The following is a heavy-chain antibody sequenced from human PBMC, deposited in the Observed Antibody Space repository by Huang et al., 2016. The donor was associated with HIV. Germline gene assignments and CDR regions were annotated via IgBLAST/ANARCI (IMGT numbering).Heavy chain of an antibody. CDR1: EFSFSYYG. J-gene: IGHJ4*02. CDR3: AKGDYFGSGSFSHDLYYFDY. CDR2: ISYDGSNK. D-gene: IGHD3-10*01. V-gene: IGHV3-30*18. Sequence: QVQLVESGGGVVQTGRSLRLSCVASEFSFSYYGMHWVRQAPGKGLEWVQVISYDGSNKYYADSVKGLFTISRENSKNTLYLQMNGLRADDTAVYYCAKGDYFGSGSFSHDLYYFDYWGQGTLVTVSS.